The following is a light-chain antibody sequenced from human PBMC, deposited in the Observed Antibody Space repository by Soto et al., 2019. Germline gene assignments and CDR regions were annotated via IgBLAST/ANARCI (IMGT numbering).Light chain of an antibody. J-gene: IGKJ1*01. CDR2: DAS. CDR1: QTITNY. V-gene: IGKV1-39*01. CDR3: XXXXXXRT. Sequence: IQMTQSPSSLSASVGDRVTITCRASQTITNYLNWYQQKPGNAPKFLIYDASTLQSGVPSRFSGSGSGTEFTLTISSLQPDDFGXXXXXXXXXXRTFGQGTKVDI.